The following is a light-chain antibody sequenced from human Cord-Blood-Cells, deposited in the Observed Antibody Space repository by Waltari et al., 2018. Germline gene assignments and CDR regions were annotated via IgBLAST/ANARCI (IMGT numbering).Light chain of an antibody. V-gene: IGKV3-11*01. CDR2: DAA. J-gene: IGKJ4*01. CDR3: QQRSNWPPLT. Sequence: EIVLTQSPATLSLSPGERATLSCRASQSVSSYLAWYHQKPGQAPRLLIYDAANRATGIPARFSGSGSGTDFTLTISSLEPDDFAVYYCQQRSNWPPLTFGGGTKVEIK. CDR1: QSVSSY.